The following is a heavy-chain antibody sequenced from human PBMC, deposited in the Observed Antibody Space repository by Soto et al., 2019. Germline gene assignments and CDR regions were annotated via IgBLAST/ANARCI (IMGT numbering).Heavy chain of an antibody. V-gene: IGHV3-23*01. CDR1: GFTFSRYA. Sequence: PGGSLRLSCAASGFTFSRYAMSWVRQAPGKGLEWVSAISDSGGSTYCADSVKGRFTISRDNSKNTLYLQMNSLRAEDTAVYYCAKDKSSSLAKYFDYWGQGTLVTVSS. D-gene: IGHD6-6*01. CDR2: ISDSGGST. J-gene: IGHJ4*02. CDR3: AKDKSSSLAKYFDY.